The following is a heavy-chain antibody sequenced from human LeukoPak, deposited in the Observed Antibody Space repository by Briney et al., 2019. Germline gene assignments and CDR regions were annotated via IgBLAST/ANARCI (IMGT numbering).Heavy chain of an antibody. CDR1: GFTFSSYA. D-gene: IGHD2-8*01. J-gene: IGHJ3*02. CDR3: AKDQAGDCTNGVCYTNAFDI. Sequence: PGGSLRLSCAASGFTFSSYAMSWVRQAPGKGLEWVSAISGSGGSTYYADSVKGRFTISRDNSKNTLYLQMNSLRAEDTAVYYCAKDQAGDCTNGVCYTNAFDIWGQGTMVTVSS. CDR2: ISGSGGST. V-gene: IGHV3-23*01.